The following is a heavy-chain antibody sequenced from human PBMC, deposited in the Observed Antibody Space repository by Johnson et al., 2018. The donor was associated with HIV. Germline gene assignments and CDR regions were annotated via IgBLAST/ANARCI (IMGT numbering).Heavy chain of an antibody. CDR3: ARGRAVGGEDAFDI. CDR2: ISSSGSTI. V-gene: IGHV3-11*04. Sequence: QVQLVESGGGVVQPGRSLRLSCAASGFTVSSNYMSWVRQAPGKGLEWVSYISSSGSTIYYADSVKGRFTISRDNAKNSLYLPMNSLRAEDTAVYYCARGRAVGGEDAFDIWGQGTMVTVSS. J-gene: IGHJ3*02. CDR1: GFTVSSNY. D-gene: IGHD6-19*01.